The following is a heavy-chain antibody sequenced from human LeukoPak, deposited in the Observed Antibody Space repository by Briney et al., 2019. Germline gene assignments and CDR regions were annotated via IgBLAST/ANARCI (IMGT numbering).Heavy chain of an antibody. J-gene: IGHJ6*03. V-gene: IGHV1-8*01. CDR3: ARGRRVVVPAAMASYYMDV. CDR1: GYTFTSYD. D-gene: IGHD2-2*01. CDR2: MNPNSGNT. Sequence: GASVKVSCKASGYTFTSYDINWVRQATGQGLEWMGWMNPNSGNTGYAQKFQGRVTMTRNTSISTAYMELSRLRSEDTAVYYCARGRRVVVPAAMASYYMDVWGKGTTVTVSS.